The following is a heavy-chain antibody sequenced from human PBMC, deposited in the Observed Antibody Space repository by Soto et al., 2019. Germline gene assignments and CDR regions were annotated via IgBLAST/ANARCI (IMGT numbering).Heavy chain of an antibody. CDR1: GFTVSSNY. CDR3: ARVIYPDCSSTSCYLDAFDI. V-gene: IGHV3-66*01. D-gene: IGHD2-2*01. Sequence: GGSLRLSCAASGFTVSSNYMSWVRQAPGKGLEWVSVIYSGGSTYYADSVKGRFTISRDNSKNTLYLQMNSLRAEDTAVYYCARVIYPDCSSTSCYLDAFDIWGQGTMVTVSS. CDR2: IYSGGST. J-gene: IGHJ3*02.